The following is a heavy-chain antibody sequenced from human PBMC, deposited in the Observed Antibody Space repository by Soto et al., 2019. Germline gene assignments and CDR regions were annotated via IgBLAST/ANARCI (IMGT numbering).Heavy chain of an antibody. CDR1: GFTFSSYA. J-gene: IGHJ4*02. D-gene: IGHD3-3*01. CDR2: IGESGTPT. CDR3: VKRGVLEWLLYGSRTQTDY. V-gene: IGHV3-23*01. Sequence: PGGSLRLSCAASGFTFSSYAMKWVRQAPGKGLEWVSLIGESGTPTYYADSVKGRFTISRDDSKNTLYLEMSSLRAEDTAVYYCVKRGVLEWLLYGSRTQTDYWGQGTLVTVSS.